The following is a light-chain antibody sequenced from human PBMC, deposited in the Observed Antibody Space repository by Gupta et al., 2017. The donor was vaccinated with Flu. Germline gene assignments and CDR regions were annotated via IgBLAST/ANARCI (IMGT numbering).Light chain of an antibody. J-gene: IGKJ1*01. V-gene: IGKV2-30*02. CDR2: RVS. CDR3: MQGKYWPT. CDR1: QSLVHRNGNIY. Sequence: DVVLTQSPLALPVTLGQPASISCRSSQSLVHRNGNIYLTWFQQRPGQSPRRLIYRVSNRDSGVPDRFSGSGSGTDFTLKSSRGEAEDVGVYYGMQGKYWPTFGQGTKVEIK.